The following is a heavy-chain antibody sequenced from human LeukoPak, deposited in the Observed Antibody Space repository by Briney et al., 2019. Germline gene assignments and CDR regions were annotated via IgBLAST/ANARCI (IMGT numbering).Heavy chain of an antibody. J-gene: IGHJ6*03. CDR3: ARGVGYQLLSYYYYYMDV. V-gene: IGHV1-46*01. D-gene: IGHD2-2*01. CDR1: GYTFTSYY. CDR2: INPSGGST. Sequence: ASVKVSCKASGYTFTSYYMHWVRQAPGQGLEWMGIINPSGGSTSYAQKFQGRVTMTRDMSTSTVYMELSSLRSEDTAVYYCARGVGYQLLSYYYYYMDVWGKGTTVTVSS.